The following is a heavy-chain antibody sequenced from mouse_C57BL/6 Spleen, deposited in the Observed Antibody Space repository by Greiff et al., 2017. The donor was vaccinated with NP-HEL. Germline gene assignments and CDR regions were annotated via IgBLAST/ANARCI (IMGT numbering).Heavy chain of an antibody. Sequence: EVHLVESGGGLVKPGGSLKLSCAASGFTFSSYAMSWVRQTPEKRLEWVATISDGGSYTYYPDNVKGRFTISRDNAKNNLYLQMSHLKSEDTAMYYGAREASYYYGSSYDAMDYWGQGTSVTVSS. V-gene: IGHV5-4*01. J-gene: IGHJ4*01. CDR2: ISDGGSYT. D-gene: IGHD1-1*01. CDR1: GFTFSSYA. CDR3: AREASYYYGSSYDAMDY.